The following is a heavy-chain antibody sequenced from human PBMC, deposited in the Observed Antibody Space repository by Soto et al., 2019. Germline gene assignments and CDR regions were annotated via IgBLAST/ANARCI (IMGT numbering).Heavy chain of an antibody. Sequence: WTWIRQPPGKGLEWIGYIYYSANTNYNPSLKSRVTISVDTSKNQFSLRLSSVTAADTAVYYCARVSYGGLDYWGQGTLVTVSS. J-gene: IGHJ4*02. CDR3: ARVSYGGLDY. D-gene: IGHD4-17*01. CDR2: IYYSANT. V-gene: IGHV4-59*01.